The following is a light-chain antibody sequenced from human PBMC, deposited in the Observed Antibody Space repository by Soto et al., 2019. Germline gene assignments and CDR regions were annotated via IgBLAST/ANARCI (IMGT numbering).Light chain of an antibody. CDR1: QSVSSY. CDR2: DTS. CDR3: QSRSKWPIP. Sequence: EIVLTQSPATLSLSPGERATLSCRASQSVSSYLAWYQQKPGQAPRLLIYDTSNWATGIPDSLSGSASGTDFTLTISNLEPEDFAVQYCQSRSKWPIPFGQGPRLQIK. J-gene: IGKJ5*01. V-gene: IGKV3-11*01.